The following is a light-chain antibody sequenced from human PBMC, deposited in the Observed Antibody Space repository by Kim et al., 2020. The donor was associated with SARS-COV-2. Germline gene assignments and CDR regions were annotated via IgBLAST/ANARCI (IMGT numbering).Light chain of an antibody. Sequence: VSPGQTASITCSGEKLGDKYACWYQQKPGQSPVLVIYQDSKRPSGIPERFSGSNSGNTATLTISGTQAMDEADYYCQAWDSSTAVFGGGTKLTVL. CDR3: QAWDSSTAV. CDR2: QDS. CDR1: KLGDKY. V-gene: IGLV3-1*01. J-gene: IGLJ2*01.